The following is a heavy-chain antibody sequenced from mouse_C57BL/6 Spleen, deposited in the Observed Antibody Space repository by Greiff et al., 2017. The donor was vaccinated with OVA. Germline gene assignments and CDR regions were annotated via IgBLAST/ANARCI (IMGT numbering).Heavy chain of an antibody. CDR1: GFSFNTYA. J-gene: IGHJ4*01. CDR3: VRHPLSHLSAMDY. Sequence: EVKLVESGGGLVQPKGSLKLSCAASGFSFNTYAMNWVRQAPGKGLEWVARIRSKSNSYETYYADSVKDRFTISRDDSESMLYLQMNNLKTEDTAMYDCVRHPLSHLSAMDYWGQGTSVTVSS. CDR2: IRSKSNSYET. V-gene: IGHV10-1*01. D-gene: IGHD1-1*01.